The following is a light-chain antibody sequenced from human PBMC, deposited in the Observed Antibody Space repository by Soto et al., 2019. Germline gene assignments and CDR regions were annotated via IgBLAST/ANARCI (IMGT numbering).Light chain of an antibody. CDR1: QSVLYSSNNKNY. V-gene: IGKV4-1*01. Sequence: DIVMTQSPDSLAVSLGERATINCKSSQSVLYSSNNKNYLACYQQKPGQPPKLLIYWASTRESGVPDRFSGSGAGTDYTRTLSSLQAEDVAVYYCQQYYSTPPWTFGQATNVEIK. CDR3: QQYYSTPPWT. CDR2: WAS. J-gene: IGKJ1*01.